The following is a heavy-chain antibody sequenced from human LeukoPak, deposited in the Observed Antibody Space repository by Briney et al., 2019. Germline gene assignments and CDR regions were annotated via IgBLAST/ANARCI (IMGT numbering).Heavy chain of an antibody. Sequence: GGSLRLSCAASGLTFSSYWMTWVRQGPGKGLEWVATISPDGNSENYVDSVKGRFSISGDNAKNSLFLQMRSLRAEDTAMYYCASTFPYCSSGTCALGGQGTLVTVSS. D-gene: IGHD2-15*01. V-gene: IGHV3-7*01. CDR1: GLTFSSYW. J-gene: IGHJ4*02. CDR3: ASTFPYCSSGTCAL. CDR2: ISPDGNSE.